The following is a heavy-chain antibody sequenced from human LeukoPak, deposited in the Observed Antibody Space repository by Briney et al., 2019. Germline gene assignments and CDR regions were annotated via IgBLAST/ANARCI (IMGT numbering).Heavy chain of an antibody. CDR1: GGSLSGYY. J-gene: IGHJ4*02. D-gene: IGHD4-11*01. CDR2: ISGSGGST. CDR3: AKDPPPDPVTIYYFDY. Sequence: ETLSLTCSVSGGSLSGYYWSWIRQPPGKGLEWVSAISGSGGSTYYADSVKGRFTISRDNSKNTLYLQMNSLRAEDTAVYYCAKDPPPDPVTIYYFDYWGQGTLVTVSS. V-gene: IGHV3-23*01.